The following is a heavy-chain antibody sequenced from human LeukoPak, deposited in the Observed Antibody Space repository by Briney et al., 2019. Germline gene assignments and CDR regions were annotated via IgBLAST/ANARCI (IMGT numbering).Heavy chain of an antibody. CDR3: AGGVYRRDRFDAFDI. V-gene: IGHV1-69*01. D-gene: IGHD3-16*02. J-gene: IGHJ3*02. CDR2: IIPIFGTA. CDR1: GGTFSSYA. Sequence: GASVKVSXKASGGTFSSYAISWVRQAPGQGLEWMGGIIPIFGTANYAQKFQGRVTITADESTSTAYMELSSLRSEDTAMYYCAGGVYRRDRFDAFDIWGQGTMVTVSS.